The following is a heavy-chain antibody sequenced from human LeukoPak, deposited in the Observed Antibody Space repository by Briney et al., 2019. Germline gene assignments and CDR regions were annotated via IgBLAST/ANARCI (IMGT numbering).Heavy chain of an antibody. CDR2: TSYDGSNK. CDR1: GFSFRSYA. D-gene: IGHD2-2*02. J-gene: IGHJ4*02. Sequence: GGSLRLSCAASGFSFRSYAMHWVRQAPGKGLEWVAVTSYDGSNKYYADSVKGRFTISRVNSKDTLYLQVNSLRAEDTAVYYCAGDLRHQLLYCLDYWGQGTLVTVSS. V-gene: IGHV3-30*04. CDR3: AGDLRHQLLYCLDY.